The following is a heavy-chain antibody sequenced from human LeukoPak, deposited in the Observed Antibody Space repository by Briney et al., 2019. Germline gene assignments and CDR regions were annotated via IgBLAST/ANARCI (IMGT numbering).Heavy chain of an antibody. CDR3: ARDPPGGYDRPPGDWFDP. D-gene: IGHD3-22*01. CDR2: IYYSGST. CDR1: GGSISSSSYY. J-gene: IGHJ5*02. Sequence: PSETLSLTCTVSGGSISSSSYYWGWIRQPPGKGLEWIGSIYYSGSTYYNPSLKSRVTISVDTSKNQFSLKLRSVTAADTAVYYCARDPPGGYDRPPGDWFDPWGQGTLVTVSS. V-gene: IGHV4-39*07.